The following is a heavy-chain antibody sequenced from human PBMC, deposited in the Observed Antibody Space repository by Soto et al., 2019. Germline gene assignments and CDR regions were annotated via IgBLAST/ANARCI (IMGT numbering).Heavy chain of an antibody. J-gene: IGHJ5*02. CDR1: GFTFSTYT. Sequence: PGGSLRLSCVASGFTFSTYTMTWVRQAPGKGLEWVSTIGGSGAGTFYADSVRGRFTISRDNSKNTLYLQMSSLRAEDTAIYYCAKVFSGSYRNWFDPWAQGNLVTVSS. D-gene: IGHD1-26*01. CDR2: IGGSGAGT. V-gene: IGHV3-23*01. CDR3: AKVFSGSYRNWFDP.